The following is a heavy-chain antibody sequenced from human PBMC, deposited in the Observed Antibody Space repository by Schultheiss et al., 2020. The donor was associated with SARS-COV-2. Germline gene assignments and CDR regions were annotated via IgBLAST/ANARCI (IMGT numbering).Heavy chain of an antibody. J-gene: IGHJ4*02. CDR2: IYHSGGT. CDR1: GGSISSGGYY. D-gene: IGHD2-21*02. V-gene: IGHV4-61*08. Sequence: SETLSLTCTVSGGSISSGGYYWSWIRQSPGRGLEWIGYIYHSGGTRYHPSLKSRVTISLDTSKNQFSLKLSSVTAADTAVYYCARESYDPYCGGDCFIAFDYWGQGTLVTVSS. CDR3: ARESYDPYCGGDCFIAFDY.